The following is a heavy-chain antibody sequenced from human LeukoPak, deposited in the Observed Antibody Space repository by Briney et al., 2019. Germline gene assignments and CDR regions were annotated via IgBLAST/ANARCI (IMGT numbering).Heavy chain of an antibody. D-gene: IGHD2-8*02. CDR2: INPDSGAT. Sequence: SVKVSCTTSGYTFSDYYVHWVRQAPGQGFERMGWINPDSGATNYAQKFQGRVTMTRDTSISTAYMELSRLRSDDTAVYYCARDFTGGYFDYWGQGTLVTVSS. CDR1: GYTFSDYY. J-gene: IGHJ4*02. CDR3: ARDFTGGYFDY. V-gene: IGHV1-2*02.